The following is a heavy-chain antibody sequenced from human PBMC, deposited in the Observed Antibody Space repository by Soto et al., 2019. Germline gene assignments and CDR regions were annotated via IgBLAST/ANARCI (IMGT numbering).Heavy chain of an antibody. CDR2: IWYDGSNK. CDR3: ARDRRALAARRGLKY. V-gene: IGHV3-33*01. CDR1: GFTFSSYG. D-gene: IGHD6-6*01. Sequence: QVQLVESGGGVVQPGRSLRLSCAASGFTFSSYGMHWVRQAPGKGLEWVAVIWYDGSNKYYADSVKGRFTISRDNSKNTLYLQMNCLRAEDTAVYYCARDRRALAARRGLKYWGQGTLVTVSS. J-gene: IGHJ4*02.